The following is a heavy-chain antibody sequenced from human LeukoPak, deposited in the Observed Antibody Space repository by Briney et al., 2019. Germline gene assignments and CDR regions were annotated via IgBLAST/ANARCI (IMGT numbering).Heavy chain of an antibody. V-gene: IGHV7-4-1*02. CDR3: ATSPGIAAPSGYYFDH. J-gene: IGHJ4*02. Sequence: GASVKVSCKASGYTFNNYAMNWVRQATGQGPEWMGWINTNTGNPTYAQGFTGRFVFSVDTSVSTAYLQISSLKAEDTAVYHCATSPGIAAPSGYYFDHWGQGTLVTVSS. D-gene: IGHD6-13*01. CDR2: INTNTGNP. CDR1: GYTFNNYA.